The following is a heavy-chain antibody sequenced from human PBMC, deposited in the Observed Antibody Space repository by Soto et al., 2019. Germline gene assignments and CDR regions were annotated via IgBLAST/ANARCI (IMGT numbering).Heavy chain of an antibody. CDR1: GFVFRNYA. D-gene: IGHD2-21*02. Sequence: GGSLRLSCAASGFVFRNYATTWVRQAPGKGLEWVSAITGSGDSAYYADAVKGRFTISRGNSNNTLSLQMNSLRADDTAVYYCTKVLTAEQFYPSVSWGPGTLVTVFS. J-gene: IGHJ5*02. V-gene: IGHV3-23*01. CDR2: ITGSGDSA. CDR3: TKVLTAEQFYPSVS.